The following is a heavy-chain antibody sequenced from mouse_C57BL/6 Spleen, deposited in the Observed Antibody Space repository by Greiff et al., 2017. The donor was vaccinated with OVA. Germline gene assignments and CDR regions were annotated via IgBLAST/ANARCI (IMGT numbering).Heavy chain of an antibody. J-gene: IGHJ1*03. CDR1: GFTFSNYW. CDR2: IRLKSDNYAT. CDR3: TGGDDYWYFDV. V-gene: IGHV6-3*01. Sequence: EVKVEESGGGLVQPGGSMKLSCVASGFTFSNYWMNWVRQSPEKGLEWVAQIRLKSDNYATHYAESVKGRFTISRDDSKSSVYLQMNNLRAEDTGIYYCTGGDDYWYFDVWGTGTTVTVSS. D-gene: IGHD2-3*01.